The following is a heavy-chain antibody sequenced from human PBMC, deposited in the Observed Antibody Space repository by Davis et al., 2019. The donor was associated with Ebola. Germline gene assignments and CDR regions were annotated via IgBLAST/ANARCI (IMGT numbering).Heavy chain of an antibody. V-gene: IGHV3-23*01. D-gene: IGHD1-26*01. J-gene: IGHJ3*02. CDR2: VDLSADT. Sequence: GESLKISCAASGFVFSSYVMSWVRRAPGKGLEWVSTVDLSADTYYADSVKGRFTISRDKSKNTLYLQMNGLRVDDTAIYYCAKDTSNIWFDIWGQGTMVTISS. CDR3: AKDTSNIWFDI. CDR1: GFVFSSYV.